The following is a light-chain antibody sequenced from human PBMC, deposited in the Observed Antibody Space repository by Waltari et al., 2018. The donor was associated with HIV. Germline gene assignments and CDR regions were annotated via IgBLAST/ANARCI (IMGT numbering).Light chain of an antibody. CDR1: RAIGRS. CDR3: QQYDGLPRT. V-gene: IGKV1-16*01. Sequence: IQMAQSPASLSASIGDRVTITCRSSRAIGRSLAWFQQKPGQSPMAQIYATSILHTGVPARFNGSRSGTEFALTIANLEAADFGTYYCQQYDGLPRTFGGGT. J-gene: IGKJ4*01. CDR2: ATS.